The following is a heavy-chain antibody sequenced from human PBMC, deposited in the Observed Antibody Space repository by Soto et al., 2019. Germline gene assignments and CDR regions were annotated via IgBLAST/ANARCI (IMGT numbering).Heavy chain of an antibody. CDR1: GFTFSSYS. V-gene: IGHV3-21*01. CDR2: ISSSSSYI. J-gene: IGHJ3*02. Sequence: EVQLVESGGGLVKPGGSLRLSCAASGFTFSSYSMNWVRQAPGKGLEWVSSISSSSSYIYYADSVKGRFTISRDNAKNSLYLQMNSLRADNTAVYYCARHQLTTVTPYKPTDAFDIWGQGTLVTVSS. CDR3: ARHQLTTVTPYKPTDAFDI. D-gene: IGHD4-4*01.